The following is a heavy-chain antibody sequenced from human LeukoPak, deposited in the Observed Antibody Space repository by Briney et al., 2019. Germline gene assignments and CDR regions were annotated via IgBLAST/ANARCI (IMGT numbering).Heavy chain of an antibody. CDR1: GYTFTSYG. Sequence: GASVRVSCKASGYTFTSYGISWVRQAPGQGLEWMGWISAYNGNTNYAQKLQGRVTMTTDTSTSTAYMELSRLRSDDTAVYYCARVGGDYYDSSGSFDYWGQGTLVTVSS. V-gene: IGHV1-18*01. J-gene: IGHJ4*02. D-gene: IGHD3-22*01. CDR3: ARVGGDYYDSSGSFDY. CDR2: ISAYNGNT.